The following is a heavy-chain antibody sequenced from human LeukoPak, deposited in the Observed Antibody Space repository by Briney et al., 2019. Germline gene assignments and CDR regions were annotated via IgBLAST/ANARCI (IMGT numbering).Heavy chain of an antibody. CDR3: ARISYGDHGDY. CDR2: INHSGST. Sequence: SETLSLTCAVYGGSFSGYYWSWIRQPPGKGLEWIGEINHSGSTDYNPSLKSRVTISVDTSKNQFSLKLSSVTAADTAVYYCARISYGDHGDYWGQGTLVTVSS. D-gene: IGHD4-17*01. J-gene: IGHJ4*02. CDR1: GGSFSGYY. V-gene: IGHV4-34*01.